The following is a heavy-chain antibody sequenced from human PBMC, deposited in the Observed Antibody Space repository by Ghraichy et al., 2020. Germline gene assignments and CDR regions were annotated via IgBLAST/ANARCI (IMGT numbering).Heavy chain of an antibody. V-gene: IGHV3-15*01. D-gene: IGHD4-17*01. CDR1: GFTFSNSW. Sequence: GGSLRLSCAASGFTFSNSWMSWVRQAPGKGLEWVGRIKSKTDGGTTDYAAPVKGRFTISRDDSKNTLYLQMNSLKTEDTAVYYCTTPHDYGDYVSGYWGQRTLVTVSP. J-gene: IGHJ4*02. CDR3: TTPHDYGDYVSGY. CDR2: IKSKTDGGTT.